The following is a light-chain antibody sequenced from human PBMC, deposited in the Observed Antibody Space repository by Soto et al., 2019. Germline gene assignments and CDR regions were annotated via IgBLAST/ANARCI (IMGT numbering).Light chain of an antibody. Sequence: MSLAPCELLGSLRVRVNITCRASQSISSYLNWYQQKPGKAPKLLIYAASSLQSGVPSRFSGSGSGTDFTLTISSLEPDDFAAYYCQQYSSYPRTFGEGTKVDI. J-gene: IGKJ4*01. V-gene: IGKV1-39*02. CDR1: QSISSY. CDR3: QQYSSYPRT. CDR2: AAS.